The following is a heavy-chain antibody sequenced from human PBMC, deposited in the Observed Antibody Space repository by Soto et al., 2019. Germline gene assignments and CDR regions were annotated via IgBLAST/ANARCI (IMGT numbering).Heavy chain of an antibody. Sequence: ASVKVSCKASGYTFTSYDINWVRQATGQGLEWMGWMNPNSGNTGYAQKFQGRATMTRNTSISTAYMELSSLRSEDTAVYYCARGLVVPAATLVFVDAFDIWGQGTMVTVSS. D-gene: IGHD2-2*01. V-gene: IGHV1-8*01. CDR1: GYTFTSYD. J-gene: IGHJ3*02. CDR3: ARGLVVPAATLVFVDAFDI. CDR2: MNPNSGNT.